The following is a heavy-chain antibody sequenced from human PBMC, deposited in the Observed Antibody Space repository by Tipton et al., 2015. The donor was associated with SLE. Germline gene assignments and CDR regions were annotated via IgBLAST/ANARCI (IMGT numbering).Heavy chain of an antibody. CDR2: IYYSGST. CDR3: ARHNGVNLFDY. CDR1: GGSISRTSDY. V-gene: IGHV4-39*01. J-gene: IGHJ4*02. D-gene: IGHD2-8*01. Sequence: TLSLTCTVSGGSISRTSDYWGWIRQPPGKGLEWIGSIYYSGSTNYNPSLKSRVTISVDTSKNQFSLKLSSVTAADTAVYYCARHNGVNLFDYWGQGTLVTVSS.